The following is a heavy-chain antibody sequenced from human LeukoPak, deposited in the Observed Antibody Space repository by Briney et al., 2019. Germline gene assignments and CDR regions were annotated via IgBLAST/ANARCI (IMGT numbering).Heavy chain of an antibody. J-gene: IGHJ3*02. Sequence: GSGPTLLNPTPTLTLTCTFSRSSLSTTGVGVGWIRQPPGNALEWLALIYWDDDKRYSPSLESRLIITKDTSKNLVVLAMTNMDPVETATYCCAHSPLGHSYDYGDFDIWGQGTMVTVSS. CDR2: IYWDDDK. CDR1: RSSLSTTGVG. CDR3: AHSPLGHSYDYGDFDI. D-gene: IGHD5-18*01. V-gene: IGHV2-5*02.